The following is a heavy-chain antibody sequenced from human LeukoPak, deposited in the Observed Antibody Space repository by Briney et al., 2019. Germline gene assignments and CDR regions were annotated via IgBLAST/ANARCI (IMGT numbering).Heavy chain of an antibody. CDR2: IYHSGST. CDR1: GGSISSSNW. J-gene: IGHJ6*02. V-gene: IGHV4-4*02. D-gene: IGHD2-21*02. CDR3: ASSYCGGDCYSDYYYYGMDV. Sequence: SETLSLTCAVSGGSISSSNWWSWVRPPPGKGLEWIGEIYHSGSTNYNPSLKSRVTISVDKSKNQFSLKLSSVTAADTAVYYCASSYCGGDCYSDYYYYGMDVWGQGTTVTVSS.